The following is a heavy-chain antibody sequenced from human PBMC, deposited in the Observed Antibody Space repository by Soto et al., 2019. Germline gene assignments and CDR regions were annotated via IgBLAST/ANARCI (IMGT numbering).Heavy chain of an antibody. V-gene: IGHV3-23*01. J-gene: IGHJ4*02. CDR1: GFTFNNYA. CDR2: ISGSGGST. D-gene: IGHD3-22*01. Sequence: PGGSLRLSCAASGFTFNNYAMSWVRQAPGKGLEWVSGISGSGGSTYYADSVKGRFTISRDNSKNTLYLQMNSLRADDTAVYYCAKAHGTSGYYYGSDYWGQGTLVTVSS. CDR3: AKAHGTSGYYYGSDY.